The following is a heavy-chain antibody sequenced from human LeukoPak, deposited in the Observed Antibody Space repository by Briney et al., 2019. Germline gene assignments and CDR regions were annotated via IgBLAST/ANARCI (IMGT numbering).Heavy chain of an antibody. CDR2: ISSSGSTI. J-gene: IGHJ6*04. CDR1: GFTFNQYG. D-gene: IGHD3-10*02. Sequence: PGGSLRLSCAASGFTFNQYGMHWVRQAPGKGLEWVSYISSSGSTIYYADSVKGRFTISRDNAKNSLYLQMNSLRAEDTAVYYCAELGITMIGGVWGKGTTVTISS. V-gene: IGHV3-48*03. CDR3: AELGITMIGGV.